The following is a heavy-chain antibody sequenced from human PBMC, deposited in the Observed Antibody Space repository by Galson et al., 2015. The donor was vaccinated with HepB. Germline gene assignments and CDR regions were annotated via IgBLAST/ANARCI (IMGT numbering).Heavy chain of an antibody. CDR3: ARDYTRGCSSTSCRDHHWFDP. CDR1: GSTFTSYG. CDR2: ISAYNGNT. D-gene: IGHD2-2*01. J-gene: IGHJ5*02. Sequence: SVKVSCKASGSTFTSYGISWVRQAPGQGLEWMGWISAYNGNTNYAQKLQGRVTMTTDTSTSTAYMELRSLRSDDTAVYYCARDYTRGCSSTSCRDHHWFDPWGQGTLVTVSS. V-gene: IGHV1-18*04.